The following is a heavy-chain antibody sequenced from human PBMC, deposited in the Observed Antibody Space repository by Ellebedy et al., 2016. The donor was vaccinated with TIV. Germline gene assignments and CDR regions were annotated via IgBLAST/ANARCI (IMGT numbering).Heavy chain of an antibody. J-gene: IGHJ4*02. CDR2: LSYSGRT. CDR3: ARQARPRGDSSPSLRPRFHFDN. Sequence: MPSETLSLTCSLSSGSITNGNHSWVWIRQTPAMGLEWIGSLSYSGRTYYNPSLKSRLTISVDTSKNQFSVNLTSVTAADTAIYFCARQARPRGDSSPSLRPRFHFDNWGQGTLVTVSS. CDR1: SGSITNGNHS. D-gene: IGHD3-16*01. V-gene: IGHV4-39*01.